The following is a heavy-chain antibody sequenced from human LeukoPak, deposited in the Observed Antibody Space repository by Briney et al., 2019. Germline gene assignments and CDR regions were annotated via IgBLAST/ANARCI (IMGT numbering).Heavy chain of an antibody. CDR1: GLTFSTSG. D-gene: IGHD1-14*01. Sequence: GGSLRLSCTASGLTFSTSGFNGVRQAPGKGLEWVASFGPTGSDRYHADSIKGRFTISRDNANNILYLQMNSLRAEDTAVYYCATETNGRHYDYWGQGTLLTVSS. V-gene: IGHV3-21*06. CDR3: ATETNGRHYDY. CDR2: FGPTGSDR. J-gene: IGHJ4*02.